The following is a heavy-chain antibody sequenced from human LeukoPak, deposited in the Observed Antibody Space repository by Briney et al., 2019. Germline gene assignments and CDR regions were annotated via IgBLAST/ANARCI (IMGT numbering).Heavy chain of an antibody. D-gene: IGHD3-10*01. J-gene: IGHJ4*02. CDR2: IYHSGYT. Sequence: SETLSLTCTVSGGSINSSSYYWGSIRQPPGKALEWIGSIYHSGYTYYNPSLKSRVTISVDTSNNQFSLKLSSVTAADTAVYYCARSSMFRGVTVDYWGQGTLVTVSS. CDR1: GGSINSSSYY. V-gene: IGHV4-39*01. CDR3: ARSSMFRGVTVDY.